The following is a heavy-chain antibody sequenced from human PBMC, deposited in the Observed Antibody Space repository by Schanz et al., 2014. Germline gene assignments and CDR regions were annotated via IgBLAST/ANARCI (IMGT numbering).Heavy chain of an antibody. J-gene: IGHJ4*02. Sequence: EVQLLESGGTVVQPGGSLRVSCAASGFTFSTYWMHWVSQAPGKGLVWVSHINSDGTTTTYADSVKGRFTISRDNAENTLYLQMNSLRVEDTAVYYCAMGGYQLHHWGQGTLVTVSS. V-gene: IGHV3-74*02. CDR1: GFTFSTYW. D-gene: IGHD1-7*01. CDR2: INSDGTTT. CDR3: AMGGYQLHH.